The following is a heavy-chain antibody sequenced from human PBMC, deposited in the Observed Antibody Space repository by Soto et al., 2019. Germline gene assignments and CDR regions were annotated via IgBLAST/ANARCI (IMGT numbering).Heavy chain of an antibody. Sequence: GESLKISCKGSGYSFTSYWIGWVRQMPGKGLEWMGIIYPGDSDTRYSPSFQGQVTISADKSISTAYLQWSSLKASDIAMYYCARGPGDSSAGDDYYYGMDVWGQGTTVTVSS. V-gene: IGHV5-51*01. D-gene: IGHD5-18*01. CDR1: GYSFTSYW. J-gene: IGHJ6*02. CDR3: ARGPGDSSAGDDYYYGMDV. CDR2: IYPGDSDT.